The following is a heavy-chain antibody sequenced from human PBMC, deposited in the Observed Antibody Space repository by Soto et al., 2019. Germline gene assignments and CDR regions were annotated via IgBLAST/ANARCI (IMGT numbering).Heavy chain of an antibody. J-gene: IGHJ3*02. V-gene: IGHV4-34*01. Sequence: QVQLQQWGAGLLKPSETLSLTCAVYGGSFSGYYWSWIRQPPGKGLEWIGEINHSGSTNYNPSLKKRVTISVDTSKNQFSLKLSSVNAANTAVYYCASVGYGYGPLAAFDIWGQGTMVTVSS. CDR2: INHSGST. CDR1: GGSFSGYY. D-gene: IGHD5-18*01. CDR3: ASVGYGYGPLAAFDI.